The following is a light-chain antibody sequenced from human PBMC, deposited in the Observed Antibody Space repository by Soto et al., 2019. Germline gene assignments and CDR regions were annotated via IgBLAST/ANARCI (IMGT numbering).Light chain of an antibody. CDR3: QHYNAFPWP. V-gene: IGKV1-5*01. J-gene: IGKJ1*01. CDR1: QSLDTW. CDR2: DAS. Sequence: GDRVTITCRASQSLDTWLAWYQQKPGKAPKVLIYDASNLESGVPSRFSGSGSGTEFTLTIGGLQPDDFATYYCQHYNAFPWPFGQGTKVEIK.